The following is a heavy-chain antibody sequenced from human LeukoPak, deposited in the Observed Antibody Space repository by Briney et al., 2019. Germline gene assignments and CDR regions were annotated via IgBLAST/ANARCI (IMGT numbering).Heavy chain of an antibody. CDR1: GGSISSYY. J-gene: IGHJ5*02. V-gene: IGHV4-59*01. CDR2: IYYSGST. Sequence: SETLSLTCTVSGGSISSYYWSWIRQPPGKGLEWIGYIYYSGSTSYNPSLKSRVTISVDTSKNQFSLKLSSVTAADTAVYYCAAQRITIFGVVKRRNNWSDPWGQGTLVTVSS. CDR3: AAQRITIFGVVKRRNNWSDP. D-gene: IGHD3-3*01.